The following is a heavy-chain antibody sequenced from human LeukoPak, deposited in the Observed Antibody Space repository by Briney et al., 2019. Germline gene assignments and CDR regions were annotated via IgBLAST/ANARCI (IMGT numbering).Heavy chain of an antibody. CDR1: GGTFSSYA. CDR2: IIPIVGIA. CDR3: ARDGEMATIYFDY. V-gene: IGHV1-69*04. J-gene: IGHJ4*02. Sequence: ASVKVSCKASGGTFSSYALSWVRQAPGQGLEWMGTIIPIVGIANHAQKFNGRATINADKSTSTAYMELSSLRSEDKAVYYCARDGEMATIYFDYWGQGTLVTVSS. D-gene: IGHD5-24*01.